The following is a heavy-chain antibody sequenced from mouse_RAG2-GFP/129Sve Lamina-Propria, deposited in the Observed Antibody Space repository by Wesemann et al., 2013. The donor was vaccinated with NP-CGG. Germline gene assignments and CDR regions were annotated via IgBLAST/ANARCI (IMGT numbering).Heavy chain of an antibody. CDR1: GYAFSSSW. D-gene: IGHD1-1*01. CDR2: IYPGSGST. J-gene: IGHJ2*01. Sequence: QVQLQQSGPELVKPGASVKISCKASGYAFSSSWMNWVKQRPGQGLEWIGDIYPGSGSTNYNEKFKSKATLTVDTSSSTAYMQLSSLTSEDSAVYYCARYTTVVDYWGQGTTLTVSS. CDR3: ARYTTVVDY. V-gene: IGHV1-55*01.